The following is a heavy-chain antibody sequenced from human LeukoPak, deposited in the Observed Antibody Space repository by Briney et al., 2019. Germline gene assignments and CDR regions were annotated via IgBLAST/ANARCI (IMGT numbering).Heavy chain of an antibody. V-gene: IGHV4-59*08. Sequence: SETLSLACTVYGDSIIYYYGGWVRQSPEKGEEWVGYIHSSGTTNYHSSLKSRITMSVDTSKNQFSLKVTSVTAADTAVYYCARQNSDYPYYFDYWGQGALVTVSS. J-gene: IGHJ4*02. CDR1: GDSIIYYY. D-gene: IGHD3-22*01. CDR2: IHSSGTT. CDR3: ARQNSDYPYYFDY.